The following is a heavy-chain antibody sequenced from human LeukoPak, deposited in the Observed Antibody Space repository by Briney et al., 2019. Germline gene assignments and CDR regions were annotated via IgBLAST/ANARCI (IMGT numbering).Heavy chain of an antibody. D-gene: IGHD2-15*01. CDR1: GYTLTELS. Sequence: ASVKVSCKVSGYTLTELSMHWVRQAPGKGLEWMGGFDPEDGETIYAQKFQGRVTMTEDTSTDTAYMELSSLRSEDTAVYYCARAPRGFCSGGSCFDFWGQGTLVTVSS. CDR3: ARAPRGFCSGGSCFDF. CDR2: FDPEDGET. V-gene: IGHV1-24*01. J-gene: IGHJ4*02.